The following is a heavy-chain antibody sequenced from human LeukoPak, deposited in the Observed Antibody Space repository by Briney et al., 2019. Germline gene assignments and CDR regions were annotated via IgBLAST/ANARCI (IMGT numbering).Heavy chain of an antibody. V-gene: IGHV1-69*04. D-gene: IGHD4-17*01. J-gene: IGHJ6*02. CDR3: ARARSYSTVTSFYYYGMDV. CDR2: IIPILGIA. CDR1: GYTFTSYY. Sequence: GASVKVSCKASGYTFTSYYMHWVRQAPGQGLEWMGRIIPILGIANYAQKFQGRVTITADKSTSTAYMELSSLRSEDTAVYYCARARSYSTVTSFYYYGMDVWGQGTTVTVSS.